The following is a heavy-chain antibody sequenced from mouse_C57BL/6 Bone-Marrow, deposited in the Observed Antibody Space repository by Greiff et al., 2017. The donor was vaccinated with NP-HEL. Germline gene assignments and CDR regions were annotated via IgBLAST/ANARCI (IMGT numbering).Heavy chain of an antibody. CDR3: ARSRFITPFDY. V-gene: IGHV1-20*01. Sequence: VQLQQSGPELVKPGDSVKISCKASGYSFTGYFMNWVMQSHGKSLEWIGRINPYNGDTFYNQKFKGKATLTVDKSSSTAHMELRSLTSEDSAVYYCARSRFITPFDYWGQGTTLTVSS. D-gene: IGHD1-1*01. CDR2: INPYNGDT. CDR1: GYSFTGYF. J-gene: IGHJ2*01.